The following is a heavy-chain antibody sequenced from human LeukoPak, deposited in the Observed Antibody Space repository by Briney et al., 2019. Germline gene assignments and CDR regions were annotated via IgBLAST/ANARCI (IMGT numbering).Heavy chain of an antibody. CDR1: GFTFDNSW. CDR3: GKSDIILVYQPGSWSDP. Sequence: GGSLRLSCAASGFTFDNSWIHWVRQGPGRGLVWVSRISPDGITTNYADSVKGRFTISRDNAMNTLFLQMNSLRAEDTAVYYCGKSDIILVYQPGSWSDPWGQGTLVTVSS. CDR2: ISPDGITT. D-gene: IGHD2-8*01. V-gene: IGHV3-74*01. J-gene: IGHJ5*02.